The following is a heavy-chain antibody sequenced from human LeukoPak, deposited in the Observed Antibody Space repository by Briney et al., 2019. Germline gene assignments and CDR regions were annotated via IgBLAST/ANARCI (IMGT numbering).Heavy chain of an antibody. CDR3: ASLVYSGYDFPFYYYGMDV. CDR1: GYTFTSYD. J-gene: IGHJ6*02. V-gene: IGHV1-8*01. Sequence: GASVKVSCKASGYTFTSYDINWVRQATGQGLEWMGWMNPNSGNTGYAQKFQGRVTMTRNTSISTAYMELSSLRSEDTAVYYCASLVYSGYDFPFYYYGMDVWGQGTTVTISS. D-gene: IGHD5-12*01. CDR2: MNPNSGNT.